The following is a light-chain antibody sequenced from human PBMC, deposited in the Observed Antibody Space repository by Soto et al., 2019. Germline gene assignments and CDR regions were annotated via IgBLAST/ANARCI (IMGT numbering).Light chain of an antibody. CDR3: ATGDDSLNGYV. CDR2: YDD. Sequence: QSVLTQPPSVSEAPRQRVTISRSGSSSNIGNNAVNWYQQLPGKAPKLLIYYDDLLPSGVSDRFSGSKSGTSASLAISGLQSEDEADYYCATGDDSLNGYVFGTGTKVTVL. CDR1: SSNIGNNA. J-gene: IGLJ1*01. V-gene: IGLV1-36*01.